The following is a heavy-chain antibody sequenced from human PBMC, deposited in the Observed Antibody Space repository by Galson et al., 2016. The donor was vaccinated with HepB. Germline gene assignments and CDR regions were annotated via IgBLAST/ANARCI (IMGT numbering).Heavy chain of an antibody. D-gene: IGHD3-9*01. CDR3: ARAGLRYSDWFSPYYFDY. V-gene: IGHV1-2*02. Sequence: SVKVSCKASGYTFTGHCIHWVRQAPGQGLEWMGWINPNSGGTKFAVKFQGRVTVTRDTSTSIAYMELSRLRSDDTAVYFCARAGLRYSDWFSPYYFDYWGQGTLVTVSS. CDR2: INPNSGGT. CDR1: GYTFTGHC. J-gene: IGHJ4*02.